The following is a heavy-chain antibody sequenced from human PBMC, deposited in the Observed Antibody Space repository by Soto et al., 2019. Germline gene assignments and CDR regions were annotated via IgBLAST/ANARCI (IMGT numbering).Heavy chain of an antibody. J-gene: IGHJ4*02. D-gene: IGHD3-10*01. V-gene: IGHV4-59*01. Sequence: SETLSLTCTVSGGSISSYYWSWIRQPPGKGLEWIGYIYYSGSTNYNPSLKSRVTISVDTSKNQFSLKLSSVTAADTAVYYCARASPTLWFGELLPRFDYWGQGTLVTVSS. CDR2: IYYSGST. CDR3: ARASPTLWFGELLPRFDY. CDR1: GGSISSYY.